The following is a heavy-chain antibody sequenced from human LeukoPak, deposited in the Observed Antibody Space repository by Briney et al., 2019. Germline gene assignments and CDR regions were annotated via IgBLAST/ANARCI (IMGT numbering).Heavy chain of an antibody. D-gene: IGHD2/OR15-2a*01. CDR1: GSTLTPFY. CDR3: NIDGGHHDFDV. CDR2: IRPRDDIT. J-gene: IGHJ3*01. Sequence: ASVKVSCKASGSTLTPFYIHWVRQAPGQGLVWMGIIRPRDDITTYAQKFQGRLTITKDTSANTVYLELSGLTADDSAVYYCNIDGGHHDFDVWGQGTMVTVSS. V-gene: IGHV1-46*01.